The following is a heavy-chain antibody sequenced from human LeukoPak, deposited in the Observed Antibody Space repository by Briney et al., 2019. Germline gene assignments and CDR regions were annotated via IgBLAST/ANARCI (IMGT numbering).Heavy chain of an antibody. D-gene: IGHD3-16*01. J-gene: IGHJ6*02. V-gene: IGHV1-8*01. CDR2: MNPNSGNT. CDR3: ARGWGSYYYYYGMDV. CDR1: GYTFTSYD. Sequence: ASVKVSCKAFGYTFTSYDINWVRQATGQGLEWMGWMNPNSGNTGYAQKFQGRVTMTRNTSISTAYMELSSLRSEDTAVYYCARGWGSYYYYYGMDVWGQGTTVTVSS.